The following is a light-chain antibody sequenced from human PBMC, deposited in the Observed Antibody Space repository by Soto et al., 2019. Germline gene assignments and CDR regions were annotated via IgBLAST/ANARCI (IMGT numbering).Light chain of an antibody. CDR3: QQSYSTPST. CDR1: QSISTS. Sequence: DIQMTQSPSSLSASVGDTVTITCRASQSISTSLNWYQQIPGKAPKLLIYATSTLQSGVPSRFSGSGSGTDFTLTISSLQPEDFATYYCQQSYSTPSTFGQGTRLEIK. V-gene: IGKV1-39*01. CDR2: ATS. J-gene: IGKJ5*01.